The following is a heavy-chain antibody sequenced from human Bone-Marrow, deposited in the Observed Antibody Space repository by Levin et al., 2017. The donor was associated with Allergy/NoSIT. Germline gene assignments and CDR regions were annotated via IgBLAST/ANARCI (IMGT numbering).Heavy chain of an antibody. D-gene: IGHD5-18*01. CDR2: ISWNSGDI. J-gene: IGHJ4*02. V-gene: IGHV3-9*01. CDR3: AKDMRESGYSYGPPEY. CDR1: GFTFDDYA. Sequence: SLKISCVASGFTFDDYAMYWVRQGPGKGLEWVSEISWNSGDIAYADSVKGRFTVSRDNAKNTLYLQMNSLRVEDTALYYCAKDMRESGYSYGPPEYWGQGTLVIVSS.